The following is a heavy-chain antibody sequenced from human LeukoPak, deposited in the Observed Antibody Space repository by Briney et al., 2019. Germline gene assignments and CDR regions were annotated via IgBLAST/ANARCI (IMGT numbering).Heavy chain of an antibody. V-gene: IGHV4-4*02. J-gene: IGHJ4*02. Sequence: PSETLSLTCAVSTDSITSNWWSWVRQPPGKGLEWIGEVHKSGSTNYYPSLQSRVTISVDTSKNQFSLKLSSVTAADTAVYYCARGRPYYYDSSGHPDYWGQGTLVTVSS. D-gene: IGHD3-22*01. CDR1: TDSITSNW. CDR2: VHKSGST. CDR3: ARGRPYYYDSSGHPDY.